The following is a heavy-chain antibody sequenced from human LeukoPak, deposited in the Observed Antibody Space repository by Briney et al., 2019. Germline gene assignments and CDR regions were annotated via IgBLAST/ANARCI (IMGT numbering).Heavy chain of an antibody. D-gene: IGHD3-10*01. CDR1: GGSISSSSYY. V-gene: IGHV4-39*07. CDR2: IYYSGNT. CDR3: ARVRSGTAYYFDY. Sequence: PSETLSLTCTVSGGSISSSSYYWGWIRQPPGKGLEWIGSIYYSGNTYCNASLKSRVTISVDTSKNQFSLKLSSVTAADTAVYYCARVRSGTAYYFDYWGQGTLVTVSS. J-gene: IGHJ4*02.